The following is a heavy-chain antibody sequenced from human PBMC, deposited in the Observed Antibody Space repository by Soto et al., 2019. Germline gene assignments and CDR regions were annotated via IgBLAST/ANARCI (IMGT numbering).Heavy chain of an antibody. D-gene: IGHD3-22*01. Sequence: ASVKVSCKASGGTFSSYAISWVRQAPGQGLEWMGGIIPIFGTANYAQKFQGRVTITADESTSTAYMELSSLRSEDTAVYYCARDNGYYYDSSGYYRPFDYWGQGTLVTVSS. J-gene: IGHJ4*02. CDR1: GGTFSSYA. V-gene: IGHV1-69*13. CDR2: IIPIFGTA. CDR3: ARDNGYYYDSSGYYRPFDY.